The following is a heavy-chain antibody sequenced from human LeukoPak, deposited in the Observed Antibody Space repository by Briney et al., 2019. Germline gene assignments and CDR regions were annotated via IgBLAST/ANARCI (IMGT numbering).Heavy chain of an antibody. CDR2: ISGSGGST. CDR1: GFTFSSYA. CDR3: AKNSAITMVRGANFDY. D-gene: IGHD3-10*01. Sequence: GGSLRLSCAPSGFTFSSYAMSWVRQAPGKGLEWVSAISGSGGSTYYADSVKGRFTISRDNSKNTLYLQMNSLRAEDTAVYYCAKNSAITMVRGANFDYWGQGTLVTVSS. J-gene: IGHJ4*02. V-gene: IGHV3-23*01.